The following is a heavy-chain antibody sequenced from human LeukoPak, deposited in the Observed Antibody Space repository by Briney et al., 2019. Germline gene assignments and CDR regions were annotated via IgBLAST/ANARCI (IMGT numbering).Heavy chain of an antibody. CDR1: GGSISSSSYY. CDR3: ARHENDYVWGSYRRDFDY. Sequence: PSETLSLTCTVSGGSISSSSYYWGWIRQPPGKGLEWIGSIYYSGSTYYNPSLKGRVTISVDTSKNQFSLKLSSVTAADTAVYYCARHENDYVWGSYRRDFDYWGQGTLVTVSS. V-gene: IGHV4-39*01. CDR2: IYYSGST. D-gene: IGHD3-16*02. J-gene: IGHJ4*02.